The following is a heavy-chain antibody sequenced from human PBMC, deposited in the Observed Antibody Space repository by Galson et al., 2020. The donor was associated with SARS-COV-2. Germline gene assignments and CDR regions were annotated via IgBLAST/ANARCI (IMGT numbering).Heavy chain of an antibody. V-gene: IGHV3-49*03. CDR1: GFTFGDFA. CDR3: TIYCSGGACHSFDTFHI. J-gene: IGHJ3*02. D-gene: IGHD2-15*01. CDR2: IRNKVYRGTT. Sequence: GESLKISCATSGFTFGDFAMNWLRQAPGRGLEWLGLIRNKVYRGTTEYATSAKGRFTISRDDSKHIAYLQMNSLKTEDTAVYYCTIYCSGGACHSFDTFHIWGQGTRVTVSS.